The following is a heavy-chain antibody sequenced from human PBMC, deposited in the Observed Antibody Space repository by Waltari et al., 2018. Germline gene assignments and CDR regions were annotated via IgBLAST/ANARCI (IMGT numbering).Heavy chain of an antibody. CDR1: GGSIRRGSYY. CDR3: ARTLAAAGDY. Sequence: QVQLPESGPGLVKPSQTLSPTCHFPGGSIRRGSYYWSWIRRPAGKGLEWIGYINTSGTTNSNPSLKSRVTISVDTSKNQFSLKLSSVTAADTAVYYCARTLAAAGDYWGQGTLVTVSS. J-gene: IGHJ4*02. D-gene: IGHD6-13*01. V-gene: IGHV4-61*09. CDR2: INTSGTT.